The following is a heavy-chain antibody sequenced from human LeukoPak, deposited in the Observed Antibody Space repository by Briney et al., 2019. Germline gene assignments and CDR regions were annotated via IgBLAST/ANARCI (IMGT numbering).Heavy chain of an antibody. J-gene: IGHJ4*02. V-gene: IGHV5-10-1*01. CDR1: GYRFTSYW. Sequence: GESLKISCKGSGYRFTSYWIGWVRQMPGKGLEWMGRIDPSDSYTNYSPSLQGHVTISADKSISTAYLQWSSLKASDAAMYYCARRVGEAWYFDYWGQGTLVTVSS. CDR2: IDPSDSYT. CDR3: ARRVGEAWYFDY. D-gene: IGHD3-3*01.